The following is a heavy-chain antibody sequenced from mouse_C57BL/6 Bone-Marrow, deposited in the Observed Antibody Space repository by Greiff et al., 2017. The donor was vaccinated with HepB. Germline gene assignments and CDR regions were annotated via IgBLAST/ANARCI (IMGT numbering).Heavy chain of an antibody. CDR3: ARRLRLGYFDV. D-gene: IGHD1-1*01. Sequence: EVQLQQSGPELVKPGASVKIPCKASGYTFTDYNMDWVKQSHGKSLEWIGDINPNNGGTIYNQKFKGKATLTVDKSSSTAYMELRSLTSEDTAVYYCARRLRLGYFDVWGTGTTVTVSS. V-gene: IGHV1-18*01. CDR2: INPNNGGT. J-gene: IGHJ1*03. CDR1: GYTFTDYN.